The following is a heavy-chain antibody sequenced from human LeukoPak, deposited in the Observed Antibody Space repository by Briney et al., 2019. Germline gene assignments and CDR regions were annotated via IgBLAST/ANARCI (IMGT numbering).Heavy chain of an antibody. CDR3: ARINDGDYGWFDP. D-gene: IGHD4-17*01. J-gene: IGHJ5*02. V-gene: IGHV3-64*01. CDR1: GFTFSTYA. CDR2: ISSNRGST. Sequence: GGSLRLSCAASGFTFSTYAMHWVRQAPGKGLEYVSAISSNRGSTYYANSVKGRFTISRDNSKNTLYPQMGSLRPEDMAVYYCARINDGDYGWFDPWGQGTLVTLSS.